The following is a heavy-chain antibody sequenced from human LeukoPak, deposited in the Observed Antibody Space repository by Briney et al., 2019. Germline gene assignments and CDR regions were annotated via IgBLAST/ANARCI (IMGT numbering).Heavy chain of an antibody. CDR2: IVGSGGGT. D-gene: IGHD4-17*01. J-gene: IGHJ3*01. CDR1: GFTFSSYA. Sequence: GGSLRLSYEASGFTFSSYAVIWVRQAPGKGLEWVSAIVGSGGGTEYADSVKGRFTISRDNSKNTLYLQMNSLRAEDTAVYYCARDPNGDYIGAFDFRGQGTMVTVSS. CDR3: ARDPNGDYIGAFDF. V-gene: IGHV3-23*01.